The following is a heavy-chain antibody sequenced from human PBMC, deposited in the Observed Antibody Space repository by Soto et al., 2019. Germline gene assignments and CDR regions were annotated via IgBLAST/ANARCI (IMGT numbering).Heavy chain of an antibody. Sequence: ASVKVSCKASEYTFTSCYMHWVRQAPGQGLEWMGIINPSGGSTSYAQKFQGRVTMTRDTSTSTVYMELSSLRSEDTAVYYCAMGAADAFDIWGQGTMVTVSS. D-gene: IGHD3-16*01. CDR1: EYTFTSCY. CDR2: INPSGGST. CDR3: AMGAADAFDI. V-gene: IGHV1-46*03. J-gene: IGHJ3*02.